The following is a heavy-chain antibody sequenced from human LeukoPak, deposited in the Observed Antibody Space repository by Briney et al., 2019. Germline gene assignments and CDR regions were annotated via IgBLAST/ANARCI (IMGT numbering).Heavy chain of an antibody. CDR1: GNTFSAYY. J-gene: IGHJ4*02. CDR3: AIARHMQDSSGYPFDY. V-gene: IGHV1-46*01. CDR2: INPSGGST. Sequence: ASVKVSCKASGNTFSAYYMHWVRQAPGQGLEWMGIINPSGGSTSYAQKFQGRVTMTRDTSTSTVYMELSSLRSEDTAVYYCAIARHMQDSSGYPFDYWGQGTLVTVSS. D-gene: IGHD3-22*01.